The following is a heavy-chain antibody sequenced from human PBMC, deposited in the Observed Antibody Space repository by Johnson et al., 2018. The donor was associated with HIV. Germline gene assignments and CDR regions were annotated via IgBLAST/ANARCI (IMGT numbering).Heavy chain of an antibody. J-gene: IGHJ3*02. CDR1: GFTVSSNY. CDR2: ISWNSDGSST. V-gene: IGHV3-74*02. CDR3: ARWRGSDGSSSPLPLDAFDI. Sequence: VQLVESGGGVVQPGRSLRVSCAASGFTVSSNYMSWVRQAPGKGLEWVSGISWNSDGSSTSYADSVKGRFTISRDHAKNSLYLQMNSRRAEDTAVYYCARWRGSDGSSSPLPLDAFDIWGQGTMVTVSS. D-gene: IGHD6-6*01.